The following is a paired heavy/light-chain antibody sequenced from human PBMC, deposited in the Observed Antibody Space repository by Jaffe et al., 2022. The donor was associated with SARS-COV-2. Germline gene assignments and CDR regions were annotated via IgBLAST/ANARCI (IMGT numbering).Heavy chain of an antibody. CDR3: AHRYSYCNSTSCFQTPFDP. CDR1: GFSFSTSGEG. CDR2: IYWDDDK. Sequence: QITLKESGPTLVKPTQTLTLTCTFSGFSFSTSGEGVGWIRQPPGKALEWLALIYWDDDKRYSPSLKNRLTISKGTSKNQVVLTMTNMDPVDTATYYCAHRYSYCNSTSCFQTPFDPWGQGTLVTVSS. J-gene: IGHJ5*02. D-gene: IGHD2-2*01. V-gene: IGHV2-5*02.
Light chain of an antibody. CDR3: QRYDSSPWT. V-gene: IGKV3-20*01. Sequence: EIVLTQSPGTLSLSPGERATLSCRASQSVSSSSLAWYQQKPGQAPRLLIYGASSRATGIPDRYSGSGSGTDFTLTISRLEPEDFAVYYCQRYDSSPWTFGQGTKVEIK. J-gene: IGKJ1*01. CDR1: QSVSSSS. CDR2: GAS.